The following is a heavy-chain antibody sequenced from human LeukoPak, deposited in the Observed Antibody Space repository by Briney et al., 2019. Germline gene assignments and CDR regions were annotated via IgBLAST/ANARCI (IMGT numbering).Heavy chain of an antibody. J-gene: IGHJ6*03. Sequence: GASVKVSCKASGGTFSSYAISWVRQAPGQGLEWMGGIIPIFGTANYAQKFQGRVTITADESTSTAYMELSSLRSEDTAVYYCANARRGSGSYDYYYYMDVWGKGTTVTISS. CDR2: IIPIFGTA. D-gene: IGHD3-10*01. CDR3: ANARRGSGSYDYYYYMDV. V-gene: IGHV1-69*13. CDR1: GGTFSSYA.